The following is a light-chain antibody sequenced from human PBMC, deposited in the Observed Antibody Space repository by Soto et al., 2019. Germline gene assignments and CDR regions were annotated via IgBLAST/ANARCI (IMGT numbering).Light chain of an antibody. CDR1: NSNIGSNT. CDR3: AAWDDSLNAVV. V-gene: IGLV1-44*01. J-gene: IGLJ2*01. Sequence: QAVVTQPPSASGTPGQRVTISCSGSNSNIGSNTVNWYQQLPGTAPKLLIYSNNQRPSGVPDRFSGSKSGTSASLAISGLQSEDEADYYCAAWDDSLNAVVFGGGTKLTVL. CDR2: SNN.